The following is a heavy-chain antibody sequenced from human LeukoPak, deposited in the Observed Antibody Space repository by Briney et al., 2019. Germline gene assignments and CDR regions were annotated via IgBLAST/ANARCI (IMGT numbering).Heavy chain of an antibody. CDR2: IYTSGST. D-gene: IGHD6-19*01. J-gene: IGHJ4*02. CDR1: GGSISSGSYY. CDR3: ARDSYSSGWYSRGFDY. V-gene: IGHV4-61*02. Sequence: SQTLSLTCTVSGGSISSGSYYWSWIRQPAGTGLEWIGRIYTSGSTNYNPSLKSRVTISVDTSKNQFSLKLSSVTAADTAVYYCARDSYSSGWYSRGFDYWGQGTLVTVSS.